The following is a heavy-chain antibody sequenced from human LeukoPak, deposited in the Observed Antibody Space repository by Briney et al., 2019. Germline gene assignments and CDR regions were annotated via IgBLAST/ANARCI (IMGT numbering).Heavy chain of an antibody. V-gene: IGHV4-39*07. CDR1: GGSISSSSYY. CDR3: ARGPSGYHNT. D-gene: IGHD5-12*01. J-gene: IGHJ4*02. CDR2: IYYSGST. Sequence: SETLSLTCTVSGGSISSSSYYWGWIRQPPGQGLVWIGSIYYSGSTYYNPSLKSRVTISVDTSKNQFSPKLGSVTAADTAVYYWARGPSGYHNTGGQVTPVTVSS.